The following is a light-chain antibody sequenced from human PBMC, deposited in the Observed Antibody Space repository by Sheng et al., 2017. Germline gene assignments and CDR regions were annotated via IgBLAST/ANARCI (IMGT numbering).Light chain of an antibody. V-gene: IGLV1-47*02. Sequence: QSVLTQPPSASGTPGQRVTISCSGSNSNIGNDNVYWYQQLPGTAPKLLIYNDNQRPSGVPDRFSGSKSGTSASLAISGLRSEDEADYYCQSYDSSLSGWVFGGGTKLTVL. CDR3: QSYDSSLSGWV. CDR2: NDN. J-gene: IGLJ2*01. CDR1: NSNIGNDN.